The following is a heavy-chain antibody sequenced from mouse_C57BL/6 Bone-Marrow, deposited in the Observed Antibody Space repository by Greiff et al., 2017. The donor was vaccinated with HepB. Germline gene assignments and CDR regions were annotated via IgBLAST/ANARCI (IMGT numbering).Heavy chain of an antibody. V-gene: IGHV14-4*01. CDR2: IDPENGDT. CDR1: GFNIKDDY. Sequence: EVQLQQSGAELVRPGASVKLSCTASGFNIKDDYMHWVKQRPEQGLEWIGWIDPENGDTEYASKFQGKATITADTSSNTAYLQLSSLTSEDTAVYYCTTGWLDAYWGQGTRVTVSA. D-gene: IGHD2-3*01. J-gene: IGHJ3*01. CDR3: TTGWLDAY.